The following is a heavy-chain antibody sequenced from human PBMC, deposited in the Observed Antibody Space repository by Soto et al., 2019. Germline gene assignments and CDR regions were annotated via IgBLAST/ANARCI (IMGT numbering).Heavy chain of an antibody. CDR3: ARQNPLNGFDP. V-gene: IGHV4-39*01. J-gene: IGHJ5*02. Sequence: QLQLQASGPGLVKPSETLSLTCTVSGGSISGSSYYWGWIRQPPGKGLEWIGSISDSESTYYNLSLKSRIPMSVDTSRTQSSLKLSPVSAADTAVYYCARQNPLNGFDPGGQGTLSPSPQ. CDR1: GGSISGSSYY. CDR2: ISDSEST.